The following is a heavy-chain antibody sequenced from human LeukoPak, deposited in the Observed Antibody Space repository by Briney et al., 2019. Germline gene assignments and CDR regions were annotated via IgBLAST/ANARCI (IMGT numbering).Heavy chain of an antibody. Sequence: PGGSLRLSCAASGFTFSSYAMSWVRQAPGKGLEWVAGINRNSVSAVYADSLKGRLTISRDNAKNSLFLQMNSLKTEDTAFYYCAKGARSSSGYTTDWGQGILVTVSS. CDR1: GFTFSSYA. CDR2: INRNSVSA. V-gene: IGHV3-20*04. CDR3: AKGARSSSGYTTD. D-gene: IGHD3-22*01. J-gene: IGHJ4*02.